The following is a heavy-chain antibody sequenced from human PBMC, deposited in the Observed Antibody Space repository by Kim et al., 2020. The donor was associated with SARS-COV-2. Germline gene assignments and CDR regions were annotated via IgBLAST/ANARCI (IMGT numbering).Heavy chain of an antibody. D-gene: IGHD6-19*01. V-gene: IGHV7-4-1*02. J-gene: IGHJ4*02. Sequence: ASVKVSCKASGYTFSSYAMNWVRQAPGQGLEWMGWINTNTGNPTYAQGLTGRCVFSLDTSVSTAYLQISSLKVEDTGVYYCARDSWLTVDRGQGTLGTVS. CDR1: GYTFSSYA. CDR2: INTNTGNP. CDR3: ARDSWLTVD.